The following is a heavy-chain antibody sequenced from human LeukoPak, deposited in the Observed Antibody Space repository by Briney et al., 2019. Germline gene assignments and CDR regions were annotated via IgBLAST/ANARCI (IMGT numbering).Heavy chain of an antibody. CDR3: AKSNGYGLIDI. V-gene: IGHV4-38-2*02. Sequence: SETLSLTCSVSGYSISSGFYWGWIRQPPGKGLEWIGSIFHSGSTYYNPSLRSRVTISVDTSKNQFSLKLSSVTAADTAVYYCAKSNGYGLIDIWGQGTMVTVSS. CDR1: GYSISSGFY. J-gene: IGHJ3*02. D-gene: IGHD3-22*01. CDR2: IFHSGST.